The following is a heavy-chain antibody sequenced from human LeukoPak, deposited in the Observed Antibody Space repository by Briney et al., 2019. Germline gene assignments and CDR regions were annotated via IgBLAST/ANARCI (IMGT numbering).Heavy chain of an antibody. CDR2: ISYDGTNK. J-gene: IGHJ3*02. CDR1: GFTFSRYA. Sequence: GRSLRLSCAASGFTFSRYALNWVCQAPGKGLDWVALISYDGTNKYYADSVKGRFTISRDNSKNTLYLQMNSLRAEDTAVYYCARSGASQGPLRGAFDIWGQGTMVSVSS. V-gene: IGHV3-30*01. D-gene: IGHD1-26*01. CDR3: ARSGASQGPLRGAFDI.